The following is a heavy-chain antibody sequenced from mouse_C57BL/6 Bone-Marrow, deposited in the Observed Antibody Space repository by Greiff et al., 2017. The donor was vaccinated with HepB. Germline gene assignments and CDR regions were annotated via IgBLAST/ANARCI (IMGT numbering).Heavy chain of an antibody. CDR3: ARDENYYGSSYVRFAY. Sequence: DVKLQESGPGLVKPSQSLSLTCSVPGYSITSGYYWNWIRQFPGNKLAWMGYISYDGSNNYNPSLKNRISITRDTSKNQFFLKLNSVTTEDTATYYCARDENYYGSSYVRFAYWGQGTLVTVSA. CDR2: ISYDGSN. D-gene: IGHD1-1*01. V-gene: IGHV3-6*01. J-gene: IGHJ3*01. CDR1: GYSITSGYY.